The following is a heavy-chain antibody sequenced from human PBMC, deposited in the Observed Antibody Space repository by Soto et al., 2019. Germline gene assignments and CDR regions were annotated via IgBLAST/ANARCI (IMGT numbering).Heavy chain of an antibody. D-gene: IGHD6-13*01. CDR3: ARVAAAGTGDYYYYGMDV. CDR1: GYTFTGYY. V-gene: IGHV1-2*04. J-gene: IGHJ6*02. Sequence: ASVKVSCKASGYTFTGYYMHWVRQAPGQGLEWMGWINPNSGGTNYAQKFQGWVTMTRDTSISTACMELSRLRSDDTAVYYCARVAAAGTGDYYYYGMDVWGQGTTVTVSS. CDR2: INPNSGGT.